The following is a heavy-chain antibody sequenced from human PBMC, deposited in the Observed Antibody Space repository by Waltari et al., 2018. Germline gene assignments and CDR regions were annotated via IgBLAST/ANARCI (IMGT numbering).Heavy chain of an antibody. Sequence: QVQLQESGPGLVKPSETLSLTCSVSGYSISSGYYWGWIRQPPGKGLEWIGRIYHSGNTYYNPSLKSRVTISVDTSKNQYSLRLSSVTAADTAVYYCARVLYYYDTSGYDAFNVWGQGTMVTVSS. J-gene: IGHJ3*01. V-gene: IGHV4-38-2*02. CDR3: ARVLYYYDTSGYDAFNV. CDR2: IYHSGNT. D-gene: IGHD3-22*01. CDR1: GYSISSGYY.